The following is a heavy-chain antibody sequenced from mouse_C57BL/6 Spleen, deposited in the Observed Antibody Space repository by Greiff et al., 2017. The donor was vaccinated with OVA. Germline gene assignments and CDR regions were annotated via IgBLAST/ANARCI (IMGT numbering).Heavy chain of an antibody. Sequence: QVQLKQSGAELVRPGASVKLSCKASGYTFTDYYINWVKQRPGQGLEWIARIYPGSGNTYYNEKFKGKATLTAEKSSSTAYMQLSSLTSEDSAVYFCARAVVAPDYFDYWGQGTTLTVSS. CDR2: IYPGSGNT. J-gene: IGHJ2*01. D-gene: IGHD1-1*01. CDR3: ARAVVAPDYFDY. V-gene: IGHV1-76*01. CDR1: GYTFTDYY.